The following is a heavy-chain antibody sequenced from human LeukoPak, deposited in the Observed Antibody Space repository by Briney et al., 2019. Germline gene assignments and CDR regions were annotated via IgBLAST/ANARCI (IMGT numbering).Heavy chain of an antibody. CDR1: GFAFSVYD. V-gene: IGHV3-13*01. D-gene: IGHD3-22*01. Sequence: PGGSLGLSCAASGFAFSVYDWHWVRPATGKGLEWVSSIGKIGDTYYSASVKGRFIISRENVENSVYLQMHSLRAGDTAVYYCAKDPHKYYYDSSGYYYYFDYWGQGTLVTVSS. CDR2: IGKIGDT. J-gene: IGHJ4*02. CDR3: AKDPHKYYYDSSGYYYYFDY.